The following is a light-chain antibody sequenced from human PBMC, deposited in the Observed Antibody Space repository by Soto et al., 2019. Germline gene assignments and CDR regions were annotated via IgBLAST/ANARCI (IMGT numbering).Light chain of an antibody. Sequence: IVMTQSPATLSVSPGETANLSCMASQSVSSNLAWYQQKPGQAPRLLIYGASTRATGVPARFSGGGSGTEFTLTISSLQSEDFAVYYCLQYNNWPWTFGQGARVDIK. CDR2: GAS. CDR1: QSVSSN. J-gene: IGKJ1*01. V-gene: IGKV3-15*01. CDR3: LQYNNWPWT.